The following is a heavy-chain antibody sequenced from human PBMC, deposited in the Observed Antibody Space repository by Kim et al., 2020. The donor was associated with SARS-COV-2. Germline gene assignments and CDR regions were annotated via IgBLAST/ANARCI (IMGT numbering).Heavy chain of an antibody. CDR1: GGSISSGGYY. V-gene: IGHV4-31*03. D-gene: IGHD2-15*01. Sequence: SETLSLTCTVSGGSISSGGYYWSWIRQHPGKGLEWIGYIYYSGSTYYNPSLKSRVTISVDTSKNQFSLKLSSVTAADTAVYYCAREYHLGVVVVAAPGNAFDIWGQGTMVTVSS. J-gene: IGHJ3*02. CDR3: AREYHLGVVVVAAPGNAFDI. CDR2: IYYSGST.